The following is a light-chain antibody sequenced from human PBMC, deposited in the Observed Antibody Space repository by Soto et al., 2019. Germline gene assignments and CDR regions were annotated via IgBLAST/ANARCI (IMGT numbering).Light chain of an antibody. CDR2: AAS. CDR3: HQSYSALSIT. Sequence: DLQMTQSPSSLSASVGDRVTITCRASESIARHLNWYQQKPGKAPKLLIYAASSLQNGVPSRFXGGGSGTDFTLTISNLQPEDFATYYCHQSYSALSITFGQGTRLEIK. J-gene: IGKJ5*01. V-gene: IGKV1-39*01. CDR1: ESIARH.